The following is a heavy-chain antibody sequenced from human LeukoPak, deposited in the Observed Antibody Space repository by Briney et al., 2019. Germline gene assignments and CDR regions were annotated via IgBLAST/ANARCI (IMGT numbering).Heavy chain of an antibody. D-gene: IGHD5-18*01. J-gene: IGHJ4*02. CDR1: GFTVSSNY. CDR3: ARHPIQLRYGYYFDY. CDR2: IYSGGST. V-gene: IGHV3-66*04. Sequence: GGSLRLSCAASGFTVSSNYMSWVRQAPGKGLEWVSVIYSGGSTYYADSVKGRFTISRDNSKNTLYLQMNSLRAEDTAVYYCARHPIQLRYGYYFDYWGQGTLVTVSS.